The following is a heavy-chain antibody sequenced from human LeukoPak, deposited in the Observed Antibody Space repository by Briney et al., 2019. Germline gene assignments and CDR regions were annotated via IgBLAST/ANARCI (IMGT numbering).Heavy chain of an antibody. V-gene: IGHV1-69*01. CDR1: GGTFSSYA. J-gene: IGHJ4*02. CDR2: IIPIFGSA. D-gene: IGHD2-2*01. Sequence: SVKVSCKASGGTFSSYAISWVRQAPGQGLEWMGGIIPIFGSANYAQKFTGRVTITADESTSTAYMELSSLRSEDTAVYYCASGDIVVVPAAIAFDYWGQGTLVTVSS. CDR3: ASGDIVVVPAAIAFDY.